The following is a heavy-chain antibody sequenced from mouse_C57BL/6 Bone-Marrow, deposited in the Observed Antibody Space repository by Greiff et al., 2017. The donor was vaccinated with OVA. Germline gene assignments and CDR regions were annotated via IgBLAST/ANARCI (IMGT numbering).Heavy chain of an antibody. Sequence: EVQLQESGPELVKPGASVKISCKASGYTFTDYYMNWVKQSHGKSLEWIGDINPNNGGTSYNQKFKGKATLTVDKSSSTAYMELRSLTSEDSAVYYCATTAYWGQGTLVTVSA. V-gene: IGHV1-26*01. CDR1: GYTFTDYY. CDR2: INPNNGGT. J-gene: IGHJ3*01. CDR3: ATTAY.